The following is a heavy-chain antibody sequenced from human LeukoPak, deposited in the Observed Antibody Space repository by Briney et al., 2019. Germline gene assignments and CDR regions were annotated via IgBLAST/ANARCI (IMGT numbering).Heavy chain of an antibody. J-gene: IGHJ4*02. V-gene: IGHV3-15*01. CDR3: TPDPRH. CDR1: GFKVRDVW. Sequence: GGSLRLSCGASGFKVRDVWMSWVRQAPGRGLEWLGRIKSKSDGGTTDYVAPVKGRFTISRDDSKNTVSLQMNSLKTEDTAVYYCTPDPRHWGQGTLVTVSS. CDR2: IKSKSDGGTT.